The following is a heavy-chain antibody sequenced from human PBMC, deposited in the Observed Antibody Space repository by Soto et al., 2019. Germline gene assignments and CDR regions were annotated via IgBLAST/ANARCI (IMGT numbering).Heavy chain of an antibody. CDR1: GGTFSSYA. Sequence: QVQLVQSGAEVKKPGSSVKVSCKASGGTFSSYAISWVRQAPGQGREWMGVIIPIFGTAHYAQKFQGRVTIAADESTSTAYRELSSLRAEDTAVYYCARGASTGTGVDYSYYYGMGVWGQGTTVTVSS. CDR2: IIPIFGTA. J-gene: IGHJ6*02. D-gene: IGHD1-1*01. CDR3: ARGASTGTGVDYSYYYGMGV. V-gene: IGHV1-69*01.